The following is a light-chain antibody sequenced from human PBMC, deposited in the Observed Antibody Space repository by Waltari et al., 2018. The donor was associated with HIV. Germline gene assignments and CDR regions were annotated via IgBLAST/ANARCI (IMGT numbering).Light chain of an antibody. Sequence: QSVLTQPPSVSGAPGPTVTISFDGSSSNLGAGNAVHWYKQVPGTSPKLVIYSNIKRPSGVPDRFSASKSGTSASLAITGLQAEDEAHYYCQSHDRSLSGPWVFGGGTKLTVL. J-gene: IGLJ3*02. CDR1: SSNLGAGNA. CDR3: QSHDRSLSGPWV. V-gene: IGLV1-40*01. CDR2: SNI.